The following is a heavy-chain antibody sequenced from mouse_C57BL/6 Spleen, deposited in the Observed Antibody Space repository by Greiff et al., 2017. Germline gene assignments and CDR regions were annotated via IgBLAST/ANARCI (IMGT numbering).Heavy chain of an antibody. CDR1: GFTFSDYG. V-gene: IGHV5-17*01. CDR2: ISSGSSTI. J-gene: IGHJ3*01. D-gene: IGHD1-1*01. Sequence: EVQVVESGGGLVKPGGSLKLSCAASGFTFSDYGMHWVRQAPEKGLEWVAYISSGSSTIYYADTVKGRFTISRDNAKNTLFLQMTSLRSEDTAMYYCASDGSSCAYWGQGTLVTVSA. CDR3: ASDGSSCAY.